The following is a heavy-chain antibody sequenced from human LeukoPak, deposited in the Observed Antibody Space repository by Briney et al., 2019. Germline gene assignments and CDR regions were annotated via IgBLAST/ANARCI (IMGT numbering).Heavy chain of an antibody. V-gene: IGHV3-23*01. CDR3: AKDGTNWTSVPGFDI. J-gene: IGHJ3*02. Sequence: PGGSLRLSCAASGFTFSSYAMGWVRQAPGKGLEWVSAISGSGDITYSADSVKGRFTISRDNSKNTLYLQMNSLRAEDTAVYYCAKDGTNWTSVPGFDIWGQGTMVTVSS. D-gene: IGHD1-1*01. CDR1: GFTFSSYA. CDR2: ISGSGDIT.